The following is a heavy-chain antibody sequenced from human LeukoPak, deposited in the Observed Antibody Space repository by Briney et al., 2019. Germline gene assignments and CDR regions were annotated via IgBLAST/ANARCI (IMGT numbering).Heavy chain of an antibody. CDR2: IYSGGST. CDR1: RFTVSSNY. CDR3: ARGTGSNHNHFDF. V-gene: IGHV3-53*01. D-gene: IGHD3/OR15-3a*01. J-gene: IGHJ4*02. Sequence: PRGSLRLSSAASRFTVSSNYISWVRQAPRRGLEWGSVIYSGGSTYYADSVKGRFTISRDNSKNTLYLQMNSLRAEDTAVYYCARGTGSNHNHFDFWGQGTLVTVSS.